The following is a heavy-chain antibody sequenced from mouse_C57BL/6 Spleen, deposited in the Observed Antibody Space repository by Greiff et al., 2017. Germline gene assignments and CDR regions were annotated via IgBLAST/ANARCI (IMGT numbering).Heavy chain of an antibody. CDR2: IYPGDGDT. CDR3: ARGGSNYGFMDY. Sequence: QVQLQQSGAELVKPGASVKISCKASGYAFSSYWMNWVKQRPGTGLEWIGQIYPGDGDTNYNGKFKGKATLTADKSSSTAYMQLSSLTSEDSAVYFCARGGSNYGFMDYWGQGTSVTVSS. J-gene: IGHJ4*01. V-gene: IGHV1-80*01. CDR1: GYAFSSYW. D-gene: IGHD2-5*01.